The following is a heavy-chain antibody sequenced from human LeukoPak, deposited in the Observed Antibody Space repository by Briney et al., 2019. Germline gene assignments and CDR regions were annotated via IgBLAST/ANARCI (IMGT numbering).Heavy chain of an antibody. J-gene: IGHJ4*02. V-gene: IGHV4-59*08. CDR2: IYCSRNT. CDR1: GVSISTYY. D-gene: IGHD1-7*01. Sequence: LETLSLTCTVSGVSISTYYWSWIRQPPGKGLEWIGCIYCSRNTNNSPSLKSRVTISVDTSKNQFSLSLTSVTAADTAVYYCVRHRTGTTADYWGQGTLVTVSS. CDR3: VRHRTGTTADY.